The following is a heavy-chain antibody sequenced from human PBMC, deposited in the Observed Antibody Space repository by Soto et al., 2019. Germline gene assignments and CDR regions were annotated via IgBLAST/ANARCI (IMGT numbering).Heavy chain of an antibody. D-gene: IGHD3-9*01. V-gene: IGHV4-30-4*01. Sequence: SETLSLTCTVSGGSISSGDYYWSWIRQPPGKGLEWIGYIYYSGSTYYTPSLKSRVTISVDTSKNQFSLKLSSVTAADTAVYYCARGKNYDILTGLGNWFDPWGQGTLVTVSS. CDR3: ARGKNYDILTGLGNWFDP. CDR1: GGSISSGDYY. J-gene: IGHJ5*02. CDR2: IYYSGST.